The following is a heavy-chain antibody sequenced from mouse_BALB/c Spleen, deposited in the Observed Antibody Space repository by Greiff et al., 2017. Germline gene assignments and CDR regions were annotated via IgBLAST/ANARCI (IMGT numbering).Heavy chain of an antibody. CDR2: IDPANGNT. CDR1: GFNIKDTY. V-gene: IGHV14-3*02. Sequence: VQLQQSGAELVKPGASVKLSCTASGFNIKDTYMHWVKQRPEQGLEWIGRIDPANGNTKYDPKFQGKATITADTSSNTAYLQLSSLTSEDTAVYYCARDYVGDAMDYWGQGTSVTVSS. J-gene: IGHJ4*01. D-gene: IGHD1-1*01. CDR3: ARDYVGDAMDY.